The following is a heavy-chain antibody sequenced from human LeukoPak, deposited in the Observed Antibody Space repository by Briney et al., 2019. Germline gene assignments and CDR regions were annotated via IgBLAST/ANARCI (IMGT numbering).Heavy chain of an antibody. CDR2: ISSGGNHI. J-gene: IGHJ4*02. CDR1: GFTFSSYS. D-gene: IGHD3-9*01. CDR3: AREDDILTGLDY. V-gene: IGHV3-21*01. Sequence: PGGSLRLSCAASGFTFSSYSMNWVRQAPGKGLEWVSSISSGGNHIYYADSLKGRFTISRDNSKNTLYLQMNSLRAEDTAVYYCAREDDILTGLDYWGQGTLVTVSS.